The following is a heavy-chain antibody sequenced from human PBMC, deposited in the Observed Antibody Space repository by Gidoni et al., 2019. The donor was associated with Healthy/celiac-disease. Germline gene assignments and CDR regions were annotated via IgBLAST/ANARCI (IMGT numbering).Heavy chain of an antibody. Sequence: QVQLVQSGAEVKKPGASVKVSCMVSGYTLTELSMHLVRQAPGKGLEWMGGFDPEDGETIYAQKFQGRVTMTEDTSTDTAYMELSSLRSEDTAVYYCATKAGVTGAYYYDSEALRPDSYWGQGTLVTVSS. J-gene: IGHJ4*02. V-gene: IGHV1-24*01. CDR3: ATKAGVTGAYYYDSEALRPDSY. D-gene: IGHD3-22*01. CDR2: FDPEDGET. CDR1: GYTLTELS.